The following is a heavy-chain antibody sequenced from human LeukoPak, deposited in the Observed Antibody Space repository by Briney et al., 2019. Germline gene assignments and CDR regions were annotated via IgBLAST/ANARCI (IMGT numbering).Heavy chain of an antibody. D-gene: IGHD3-3*01. J-gene: IGHJ4*02. V-gene: IGHV3-66*01. CDR2: IYSGGST. Sequence: QSGGSLRLSCAVSGFTVSSNYMSWVRQAPGKGLEWVSVIYSGGSTYYADSVKGRFTISRDNSKNTLYLQMNSLRAEDTAVYYCAGASHLEWFLFDYWGQGTLVTVSS. CDR3: AGASHLEWFLFDY. CDR1: GFTVSSNY.